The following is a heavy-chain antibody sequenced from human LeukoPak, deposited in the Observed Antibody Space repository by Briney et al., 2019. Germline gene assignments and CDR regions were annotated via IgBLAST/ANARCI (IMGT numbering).Heavy chain of an antibody. CDR1: GYTFTSYG. J-gene: IGHJ6*02. CDR3: ARDARTTVTTGLLDPDLYYGMDV. Sequence: ASVKVSCKASGYTFTSYGISWVQQAPGQGLEWMGWISAYNGNTNYAQKLQGRVTMTTDTSTSTAYMELRSLRSDDTAVYYCARDARTTVTTGLLDPDLYYGMDVWGQGTTVTVSS. D-gene: IGHD4-17*01. CDR2: ISAYNGNT. V-gene: IGHV1-18*01.